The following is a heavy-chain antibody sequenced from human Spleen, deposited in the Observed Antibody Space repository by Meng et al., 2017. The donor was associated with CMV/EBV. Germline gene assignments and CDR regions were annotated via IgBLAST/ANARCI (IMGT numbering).Heavy chain of an antibody. J-gene: IGHJ4*02. CDR3: AKGGELAVRPLDD. CDR1: GGSVGRGSYY. V-gene: IGHV4-61*01. Sequence: VAGGSVGRGSYYWSWIRQPPGKGLEWIGYIFYSGSTNYNPYLKSRVIISADTSQNQLSLKLKSVTAADTAVYYCAKGGELAVRPLDDWGQGTLVTVSS. D-gene: IGHD6-6*01. CDR2: IFYSGST.